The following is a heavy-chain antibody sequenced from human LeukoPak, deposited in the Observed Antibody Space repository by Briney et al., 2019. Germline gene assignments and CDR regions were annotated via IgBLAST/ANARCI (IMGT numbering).Heavy chain of an antibody. CDR3: ASQSYYDFWSGYPDY. CDR2: IYTSGST. V-gene: IGHV4-61*02. Sequence: SETLSLTCTVSGGSISSGSYYWSWIRQPAGKGLEWIGRIYTSGSTNYNLSLKSRVTISVDTSKNQFSLKLSSVTAADTAVYYCASQSYYDFWSGYPDYWGQGTLVTVSS. CDR1: GGSISSGSYY. J-gene: IGHJ4*02. D-gene: IGHD3-3*01.